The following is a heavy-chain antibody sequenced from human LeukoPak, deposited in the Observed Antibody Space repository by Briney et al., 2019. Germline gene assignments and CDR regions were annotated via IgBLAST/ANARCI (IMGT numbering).Heavy chain of an antibody. CDR1: GFTFSDYY. CDR2: ISSSGSTI. D-gene: IGHD3-22*01. CDR3: ASWDTMIVVKSSFDY. J-gene: IGHJ4*02. Sequence: GGSLRLSCAASGFTFSDYYMSWIRQAPGKGLEWVSYISSSGSTIYYADSVKGRFTISRDNAKNSLYLQMNSLRAEDTAVYYCASWDTMIVVKSSFDYWGQGTLVTVSS. V-gene: IGHV3-11*01.